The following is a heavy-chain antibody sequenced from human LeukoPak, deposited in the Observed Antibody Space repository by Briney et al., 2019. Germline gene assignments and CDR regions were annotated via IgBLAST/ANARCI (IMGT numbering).Heavy chain of an antibody. J-gene: IGHJ4*02. CDR2: ISSSSSTI. CDR1: GFTFSSYS. V-gene: IGHV3-48*02. CDR3: ARDDSSGILCYFDY. D-gene: IGHD3-22*01. Sequence: GGSLRLSCAASGFTFSSYSMNWVRQAPGKGLEWVSYISSSSSTIYYADSVKGRFTISRDNAKNSLYLQMNSLRDEDTAVYYCARDDSSGILCYFDYWGQGTLVTVSS.